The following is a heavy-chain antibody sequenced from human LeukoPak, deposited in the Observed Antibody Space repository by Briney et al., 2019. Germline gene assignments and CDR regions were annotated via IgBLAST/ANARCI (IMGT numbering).Heavy chain of an antibody. D-gene: IGHD3-10*01. V-gene: IGHV3-9*01. J-gene: IGHJ3*02. Sequence: GRSLRLSCAASGFTVDDYAMHWVRHAPGKGLGWVSGISWNSGSIGYADSVKGRFTISRDNAKNSLYLQMNSLRAEDTALYYCAKGRDITMVRGVIWDDGFDIWGQGTMVTVSS. CDR3: AKGRDITMVRGVIWDDGFDI. CDR2: ISWNSGSI. CDR1: GFTVDDYA.